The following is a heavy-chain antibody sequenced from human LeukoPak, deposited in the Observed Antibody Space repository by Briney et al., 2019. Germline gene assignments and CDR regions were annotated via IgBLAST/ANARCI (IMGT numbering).Heavy chain of an antibody. D-gene: IGHD3-22*01. CDR2: FDPEDGET. CDR1: GYTLTELS. Sequence: ASVKVSCKVSGYTLTELSMHWVRQAPGKGLEWMGGFDPEDGETIYAQKFQGRVTITADESTSTAYMELSSLRSEDTAVYYCAREAPYYYDSSGYYPLSYYYGMDVWGQGTTVTVSS. CDR3: AREAPYYYDSSGYYPLSYYYGMDV. J-gene: IGHJ6*02. V-gene: IGHV1-24*01.